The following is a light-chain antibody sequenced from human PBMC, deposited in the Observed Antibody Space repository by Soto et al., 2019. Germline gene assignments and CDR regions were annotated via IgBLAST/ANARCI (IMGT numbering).Light chain of an antibody. Sequence: DIQMTQSPSSLSASVGDRVTITCRASQTISYYLNWYQQKPGKAPMLLIYAASSLQSGVPSRFSGSGSWTDFTLTITNLQPEDFATYYCQQSYRAPRTFGQGTKVEIK. J-gene: IGKJ1*01. V-gene: IGKV1-39*01. CDR1: QTISYY. CDR3: QQSYRAPRT. CDR2: AAS.